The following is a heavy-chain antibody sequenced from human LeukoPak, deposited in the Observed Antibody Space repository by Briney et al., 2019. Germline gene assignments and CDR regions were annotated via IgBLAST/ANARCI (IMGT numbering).Heavy chain of an antibody. Sequence: TGGSLRLPCAASGFTFRSYNMNWVRQAPGKRPEWVSSISSSSSYIYYADSVKGRFTISRDNAKNSLYLQMNSLRAEDTALYYCARGASRADYWGQGTLVTVSS. CDR1: GFTFRSYN. CDR3: ARGASRADY. J-gene: IGHJ4*02. V-gene: IGHV3-21*01. CDR2: ISSSSSYI.